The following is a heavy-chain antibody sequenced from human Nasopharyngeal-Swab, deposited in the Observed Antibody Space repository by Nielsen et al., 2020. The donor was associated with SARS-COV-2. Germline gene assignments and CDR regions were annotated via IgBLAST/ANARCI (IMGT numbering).Heavy chain of an antibody. V-gene: IGHV3-30*03. CDR3: ARDAPAHYGAFY. J-gene: IGHJ4*02. CDR2: IAHDASNE. Sequence: SLKTSCAAFGFTFSSFGMHWVRQAPGKGLEWVAFIAHDASNEYYGDSVKGRFSISRDSSKNTLYLQMDSLRGEDTAVYYCARDAPAHYGAFYWGRGTLVTVSS. CDR1: GFTFSSFG. D-gene: IGHD4-17*01.